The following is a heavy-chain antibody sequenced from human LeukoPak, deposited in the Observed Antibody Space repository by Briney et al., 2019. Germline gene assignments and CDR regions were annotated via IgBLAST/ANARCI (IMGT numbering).Heavy chain of an antibody. CDR3: ARDSTTYYYDSSGYEPDC. V-gene: IGHV1-2*06. J-gene: IGHJ4*02. D-gene: IGHD3-22*01. CDR1: GYTFTGYY. Sequence: ASVKVSCKASGYTFTGYYMHWVRQAPGQGLEWMGRINPNSGGTNYAQKFQGRVTMTRDTSISTAYMELSRLRSDDTAVYYCARDSTTYYYDSSGYEPDCWGQGTLVTVSS. CDR2: INPNSGGT.